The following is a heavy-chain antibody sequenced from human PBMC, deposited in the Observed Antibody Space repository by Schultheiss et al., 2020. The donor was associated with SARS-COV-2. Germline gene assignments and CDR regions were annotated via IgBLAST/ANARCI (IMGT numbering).Heavy chain of an antibody. D-gene: IGHD5-12*01. V-gene: IGHV4-34*01. CDR2: IYYSGST. J-gene: IGHJ4*02. CDR3: ARGRPSNGYAY. Sequence: GSLRLSCAASGFTFSSYGMHWVRQPPGKGLEWIGSIYYSGSTNYNPSLKSRVTISVDTSKNQFSLKLSSVTAADTAVYYCARGRPSNGYAYWGQGTLVTVSS. CDR1: GFTFSSYG.